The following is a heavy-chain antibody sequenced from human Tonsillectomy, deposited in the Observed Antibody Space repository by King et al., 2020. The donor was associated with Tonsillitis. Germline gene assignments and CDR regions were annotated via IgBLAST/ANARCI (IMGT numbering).Heavy chain of an antibody. J-gene: IGHJ4*02. D-gene: IGHD5-18*01. V-gene: IGHV3-9*01. CDR1: GFTFDDYA. Sequence: VQLVESGGGLVQPGRSLRLSCAASGFTFDDYAMHWVRQAPGKGLEWVSCISWNSRSIAYADSVKGRFTISRDNAKNSLYLQMNSLRAEDTALYYCAKDNTDRGGGVGYVDNWGQGTLVTVSS. CDR2: ISWNSRSI. CDR3: AKDNTDRGGGVGYVDN.